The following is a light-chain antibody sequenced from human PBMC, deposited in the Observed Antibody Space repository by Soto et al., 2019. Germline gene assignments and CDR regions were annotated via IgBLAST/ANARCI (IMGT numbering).Light chain of an antibody. CDR2: GDN. Sequence: QSALTQPPSASGTPGQSVTISCSGSGSNIGSNSVNWYQQVPGTAPKLLIYGDNRRPSGVPDRFTGSKSGTSASLAISGLQSEDEADYYCEVWDDNPSGLVLFGGGTQLTVL. J-gene: IGLJ2*01. V-gene: IGLV1-44*01. CDR1: GSNIGSNS. CDR3: EVWDDNPSGLVL.